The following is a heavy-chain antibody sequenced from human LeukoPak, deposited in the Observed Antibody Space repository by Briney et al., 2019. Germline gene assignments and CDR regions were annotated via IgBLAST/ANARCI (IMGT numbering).Heavy chain of an antibody. J-gene: IGHJ6*02. CDR2: ISSSSSTI. CDR3: ASAVGYYYYYGMDV. V-gene: IGHV3-48*04. Sequence: GGSLRLSCAASGFTFSSYSMNWVRQAPGKGLEWVSYISSSSSTIYYADSVKGRFTISRDNAKNSLYLQVNSLRAEDTAVYYCASAVGYYYYYGMDVWGQGTTVTVSS. CDR1: GFTFSSYS.